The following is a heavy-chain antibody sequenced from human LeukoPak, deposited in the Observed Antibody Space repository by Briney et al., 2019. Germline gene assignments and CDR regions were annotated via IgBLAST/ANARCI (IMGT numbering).Heavy chain of an antibody. Sequence: PGGSLRLSCAASGFTFSSYAMSWIRQPPGKGLEWIGSIYYSGSTYYNPSLKSRVTISVDTSKNQFSLKLSSVTAADTAVYYCARHLNYDILTGYPNLLFDYRGQGTLVTVSS. CDR2: IYYSGST. D-gene: IGHD3-9*01. V-gene: IGHV4-39*01. J-gene: IGHJ4*02. CDR3: ARHLNYDILTGYPNLLFDY. CDR1: GFTFSSYA.